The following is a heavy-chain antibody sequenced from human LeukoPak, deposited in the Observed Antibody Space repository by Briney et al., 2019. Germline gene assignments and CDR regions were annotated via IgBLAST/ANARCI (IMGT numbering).Heavy chain of an antibody. J-gene: IGHJ4*02. CDR2: ISGSGGST. CDR1: GFTFSSYA. D-gene: IGHD6-19*01. V-gene: IGHV3-23*01. Sequence: GGSLRLSCAASGFTFSSYAMSWVRQAPGKGLEWVSAISGSGGSTYYADSVKGRFTISRDNSKNTLYLQMNNVRTEDTAMYYCAKVRWDNSGWYYLDSWGQGTLVTVSS. CDR3: AKVRWDNSGWYYLDS.